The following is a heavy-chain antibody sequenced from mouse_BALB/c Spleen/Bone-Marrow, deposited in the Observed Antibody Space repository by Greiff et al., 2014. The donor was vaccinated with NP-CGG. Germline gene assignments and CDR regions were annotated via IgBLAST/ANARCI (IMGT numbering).Heavy chain of an antibody. V-gene: IGHV3-6*02. J-gene: IGHJ1*01. CDR1: GYSITSGYY. CDR2: ISYDGSN. CDR3: AREGGSLWYFDV. Sequence: VQLKDSGPGLVKPSQSLSLTCSVTGYSITSGYYWNWIRQFPGNKLEWMGYISYDGSNNYNPSLKNRISITRDTSKNQFFLKLSSVTTEDTATYYCAREGGSLWYFDVWGAGTTVTVSS.